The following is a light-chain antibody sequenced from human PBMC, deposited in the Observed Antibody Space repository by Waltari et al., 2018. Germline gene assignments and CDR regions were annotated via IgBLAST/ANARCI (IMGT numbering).Light chain of an antibody. CDR1: PLPRQY. Sequence: SYALTQPPSVSVSPGQTAQITCSGDPLPRQYAYWYQQKAGQAPVFIIRKDTEMPSGVPERVSASPSGTTVTLTISGVQAEDEADYYGQSADKTGSGYVFGPRTKVTVL. V-gene: IGLV3-25*02. J-gene: IGLJ1*01. CDR2: KDT. CDR3: QSADKTGSGYV.